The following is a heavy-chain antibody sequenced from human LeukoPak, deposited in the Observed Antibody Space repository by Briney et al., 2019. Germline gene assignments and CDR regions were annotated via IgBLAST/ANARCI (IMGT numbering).Heavy chain of an antibody. CDR2: IKQDGSEK. CDR1: GFTFSSYW. J-gene: IGHJ4*02. D-gene: IGHD1-1*01. V-gene: IGHV3-7*01. CDR3: ARHIDWKFDY. Sequence: PGGSLRLSCAASGFTFSSYWMTWVRQAPGKGVEWVANIKQDGSEKYYVDSVKGRFTVSKDNAKNSLHLQMNSLRAEDTAVYYCARHIDWKFDYWGQGTLVTVSS.